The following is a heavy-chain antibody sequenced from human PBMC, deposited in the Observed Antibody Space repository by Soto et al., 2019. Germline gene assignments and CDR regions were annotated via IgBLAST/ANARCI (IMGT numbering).Heavy chain of an antibody. CDR3: ARDLTAADY. CDR2: INPSGGST. V-gene: IGHV1-46*01. D-gene: IGHD2-21*02. J-gene: IGHJ4*02. CDR1: GYTFTSYY. Sequence: QVQLRQSGAEVKKTGASVTISCKASGYTFTSYYIHWVRQAPRQGLEWMAIINPSGGSTNYAQKFQGRVTVTRDTSTSTVNMELSSLSSEDTAVYYCARDLTAADYWGQGTLVTVSS.